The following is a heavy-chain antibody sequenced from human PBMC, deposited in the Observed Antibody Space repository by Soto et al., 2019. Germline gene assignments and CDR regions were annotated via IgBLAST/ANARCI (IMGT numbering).Heavy chain of an antibody. CDR1: GFILNNYA. Sequence: VPLLESGGDLVQPGGSLRLSCVASGFILNNYAMSWVRQAPGKGLEWVSTIGSTDGDSDGVPWYEDSVKGRFTISRDSSANTLFLHMDNLRAEDSALYYCVKRGRNWGAFDFWGQGTTVVVSS. V-gene: IGHV3-23*01. CDR3: VKRGRNWGAFDF. CDR2: IGSTDGDSDGVP. D-gene: IGHD7-27*01. J-gene: IGHJ3*01.